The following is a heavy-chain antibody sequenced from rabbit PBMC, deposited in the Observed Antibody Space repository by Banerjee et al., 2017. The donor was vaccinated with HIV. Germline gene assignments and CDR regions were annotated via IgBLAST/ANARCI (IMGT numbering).Heavy chain of an antibody. D-gene: IGHD6-1*01. CDR3: AREVNGGATGYAYATYFDL. CDR1: GFDFSSNA. Sequence: QEQLVESGGGLVQPEGSLTLTCKASGFDFSSNAMCWVRQAPGKGPEWIGYINTRSGSTDYASWAKVRFTISKTSSTTVTLQMSSLTAADTATYFCAREVNGGATGYAYATYFDLWGPGTLVTVS. CDR2: INTRSGST. J-gene: IGHJ4*01. V-gene: IGHV1S47*01.